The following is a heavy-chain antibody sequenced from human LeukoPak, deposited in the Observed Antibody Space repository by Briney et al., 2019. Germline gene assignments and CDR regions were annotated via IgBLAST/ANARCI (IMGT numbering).Heavy chain of an antibody. V-gene: IGHV3-49*04. Sequence: PGGSLRLSCAASGFTFGDHAMSWVRQAPGKGLEWVGVIRGKGCGETTEYAASVQGRFTISKDDSRHIAYLQMTSLKPEDTAVYYCARHSGSLDSWGQGTLVTVSS. CDR3: ARHSGSLDS. D-gene: IGHD1-26*01. CDR2: IRGKGCGETT. J-gene: IGHJ4*02. CDR1: GFTFGDHA.